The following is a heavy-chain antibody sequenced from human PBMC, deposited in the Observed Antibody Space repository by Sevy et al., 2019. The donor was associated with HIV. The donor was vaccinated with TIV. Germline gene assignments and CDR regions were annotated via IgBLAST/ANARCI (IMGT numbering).Heavy chain of an antibody. J-gene: IGHJ4*02. CDR2: IYYSGST. Sequence: SETLSLTCTVSGDSVSGGNYYGSWIRQSPGKGLEWIGYIYYSGSTNYNPSLKSRVTISIDTSKNQFSLRLTSVTAADTAVYYCARGLFDYWGQGTLVTVSS. V-gene: IGHV4-61*01. CDR3: ARGLFDY. CDR1: GDSVSGGNYY.